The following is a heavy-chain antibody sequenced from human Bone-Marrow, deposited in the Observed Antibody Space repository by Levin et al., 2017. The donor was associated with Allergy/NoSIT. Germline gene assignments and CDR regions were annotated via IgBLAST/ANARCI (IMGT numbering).Heavy chain of an antibody. J-gene: IGHJ5*02. Sequence: ASVKVSCKASGNTFSSYTFTWVRQAPGQGLEWMGRIIPILRMTNYAQKFQGRITITADKSTSTTYMELSSLRAEDAAVYYCAWGLGYCSPNSCLYFRLDPWGQGTLVTVSS. CDR3: AWGLGYCSPNSCLYFRLDP. CDR1: GNTFSSYT. D-gene: IGHD2-15*01. V-gene: IGHV1-69*02. CDR2: IIPILRMT.